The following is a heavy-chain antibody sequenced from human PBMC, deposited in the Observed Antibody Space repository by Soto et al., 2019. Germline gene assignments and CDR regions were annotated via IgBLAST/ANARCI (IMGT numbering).Heavy chain of an antibody. CDR2: ISGSGSDT. V-gene: IGHV3-23*01. Sequence: GGSLRLSCAASGFTFSTYAMSWVRQAPGKGLEWVSAISGSGSDTYHADSVKGRFTISRDNSISTLYLQMNSLRTEDTAVYYCAHNGGYGVFDAYDFWGQGAMVTVSS. J-gene: IGHJ3*01. CDR3: AHNGGYGVFDAYDF. CDR1: GFTFSTYA. D-gene: IGHD4-17*01.